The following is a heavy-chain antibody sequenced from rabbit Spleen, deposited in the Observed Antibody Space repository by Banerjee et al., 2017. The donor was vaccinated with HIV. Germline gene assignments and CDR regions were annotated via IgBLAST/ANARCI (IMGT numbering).Heavy chain of an antibody. V-gene: IGHV1S40*01. D-gene: IGHD8-1*01. J-gene: IGHJ6*01. CDR1: GFSFSSSDY. Sequence: QSLEESGGGLVQPEGSLALTCKASGFSFSSSDYICWVRQAPGKGLEWISCIAGSSSGFTYSATWAKGRFTISKTSSTTVTLQMTSLTAADPATYFCARDTGSSFSSYGMDLWGPGTLVTVS. CDR3: ARDTGSSFSSYGMDL. CDR2: IAGSSSGFT.